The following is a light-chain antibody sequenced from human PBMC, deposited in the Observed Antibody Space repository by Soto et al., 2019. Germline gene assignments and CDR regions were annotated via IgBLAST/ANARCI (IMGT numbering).Light chain of an antibody. V-gene: IGKV4-1*01. Sequence: DIMMTQSPDSLAVFLGERATINCKSSQSVFYSSDNKNYLAWYQQKPGQPPKLVIYWASTRESGVPDRFSGSGSGADFTLTISSLQAEDVAVYYCQQYYSTPLTFGGGTKVEIK. CDR3: QQYYSTPLT. J-gene: IGKJ4*01. CDR2: WAS. CDR1: QSVFYSSDNKNY.